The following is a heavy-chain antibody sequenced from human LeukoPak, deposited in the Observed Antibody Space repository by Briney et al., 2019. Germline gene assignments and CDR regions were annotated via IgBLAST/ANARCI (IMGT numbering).Heavy chain of an antibody. CDR1: GYTFTSYG. Sequence: ASVKVSCKASGYTFTSYGISWVRQAPGQGLEWMGWISAYNGNTNYAQKLQGRVTTTTDTSTSTAYMELRSLRSDDTAVYYCARGSAFGGVIVYFDYWGQGTLVTVSS. V-gene: IGHV1-18*01. J-gene: IGHJ4*02. D-gene: IGHD3-16*02. CDR3: ARGSAFGGVIVYFDY. CDR2: ISAYNGNT.